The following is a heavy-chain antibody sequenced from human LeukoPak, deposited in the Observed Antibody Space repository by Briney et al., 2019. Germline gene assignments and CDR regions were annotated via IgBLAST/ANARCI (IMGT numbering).Heavy chain of an antibody. CDR1: GYTFTSYD. CDR3: ARSLTIFGVVIPSFDY. V-gene: IGHV1-8*01. D-gene: IGHD3-3*01. J-gene: IGHJ4*02. Sequence: ASVKVSCKASGYTFTSYDINWVRQATGQGLEWMGWMNPNSGNTGYAQKFQGRVTMTRNTSISTAYMELSSLRSEDTAVYYCARSLTIFGVVIPSFDYWGQGTLVTVSS. CDR2: MNPNSGNT.